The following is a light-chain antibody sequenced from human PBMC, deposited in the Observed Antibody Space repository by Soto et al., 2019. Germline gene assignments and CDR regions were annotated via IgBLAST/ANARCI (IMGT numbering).Light chain of an antibody. CDR3: QQYNNWPPWT. J-gene: IGKJ1*01. CDR1: QSVSSN. CDR2: GAS. V-gene: IGKV3-15*01. Sequence: EIMMTQSPVTLSVSPGERATLSCRASQSVSSNLAWYQQKPGQAPRLLIYGASTRATGIPARFSGSGSGTEFTLTISGLQSEDFAVYYCQQYNNWPPWTFGQGTKVEIK.